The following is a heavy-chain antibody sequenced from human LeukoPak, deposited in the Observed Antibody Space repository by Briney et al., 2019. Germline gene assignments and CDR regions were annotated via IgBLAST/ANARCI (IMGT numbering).Heavy chain of an antibody. CDR1: GFTFTSST. V-gene: IGHV1-58*01. D-gene: IGHD3-3*01. J-gene: IGHJ4*02. CDR2: IVVGSGNT. Sequence: ASVKVSCKASGFTFTSSTVQWVRQARGQRLEWIGWIVVGSGNTNYAQKFQERVTISRDMSTSTAYMELSSLRSEDTAVYYCAAEGPHDFFDYWGQGTLVTVSS. CDR3: AAEGPHDFFDY.